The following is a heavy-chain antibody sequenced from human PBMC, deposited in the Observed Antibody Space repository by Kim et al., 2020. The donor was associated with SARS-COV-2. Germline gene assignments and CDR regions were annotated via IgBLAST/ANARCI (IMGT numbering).Heavy chain of an antibody. Sequence: TKYAQKFQDRVTLTKVTSTSTAYMELRSLISDDTAVYFCARDRDYRFDLWGQGTLVTVSS. CDR3: ARDRDYRFDL. J-gene: IGHJ4*02. CDR2: T. D-gene: IGHD3-16*02. V-gene: IGHV1-18*01.